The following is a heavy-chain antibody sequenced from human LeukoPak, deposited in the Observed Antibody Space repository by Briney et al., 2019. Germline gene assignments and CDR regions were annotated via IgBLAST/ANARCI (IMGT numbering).Heavy chain of an antibody. CDR2: TYYSGST. D-gene: IGHD3-10*01. V-gene: IGHV4-39*07. J-gene: IGHJ3*02. CDR1: GGSISSSSYY. CDR3: ARDWNYGSGSYYNVDAFDI. Sequence: SETLSLTCTVSGGSISSSSYYWGWIRQPPGKGLEWIGSTYYSGSTYYNPSLKSRVTISVDTSKNQFSLKLSSVTAADTAVYYCARDWNYGSGSYYNVDAFDIWGQGTMVTVSS.